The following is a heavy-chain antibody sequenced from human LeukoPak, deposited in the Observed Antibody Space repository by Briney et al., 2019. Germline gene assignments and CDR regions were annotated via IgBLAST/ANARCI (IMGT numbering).Heavy chain of an antibody. Sequence: PSQTLSLTCAVSGGSISSGGYSWSWIRQPPGKGLEWIGYIYHSGSTYYNPSLKSRVTISVDRSKNQFSMKLSSVTAADTAVYYCARVRDCSSSICHYYFDYWGQGTLVTVSS. V-gene: IGHV4-30-2*01. CDR3: ARVRDCSSSICHYYFDY. CDR1: GGSISSGGYS. CDR2: IYHSGST. D-gene: IGHD2-2*01. J-gene: IGHJ4*02.